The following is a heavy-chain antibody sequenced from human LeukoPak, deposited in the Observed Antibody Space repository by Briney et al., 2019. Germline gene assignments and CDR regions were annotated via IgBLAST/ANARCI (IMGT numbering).Heavy chain of an antibody. V-gene: IGHV4-59*01. CDR3: ARGQKRVFDY. J-gene: IGHJ4*02. CDR2: IYYSGST. CDR1: GGPISSYY. Sequence: SETLSLTCTVSGGPISSYYWSWIRQPPGKGLEWIGYIYYSGSTNYNPSLKSRVTISVDTSKNQFSLKLSSVTAADTAVYYCARGQKRVFDYWGQGTLVTVSS.